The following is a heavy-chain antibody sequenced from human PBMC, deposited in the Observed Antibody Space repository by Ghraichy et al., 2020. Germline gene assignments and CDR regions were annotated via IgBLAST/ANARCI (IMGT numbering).Heavy chain of an antibody. D-gene: IGHD3-10*01. CDR3: ARGPHGSGTYACFDP. CDR1: GGSISSYY. Sequence: SETLSLTCTVSGGSISSYYWSWIRQPAGKELEWIGRIYTSGSTNYNPSLKSRVTMSVDTSKNQFSLKLSSVTAADTAVYYCARGPHGSGTYACFDPWGQGTLVTVSS. V-gene: IGHV4-4*07. CDR2: IYTSGST. J-gene: IGHJ5*02.